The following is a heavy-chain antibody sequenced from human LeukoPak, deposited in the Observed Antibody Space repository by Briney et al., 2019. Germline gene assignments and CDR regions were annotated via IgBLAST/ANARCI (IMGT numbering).Heavy chain of an antibody. V-gene: IGHV4-59*07. CDR2: IYYSGST. CDR1: GGSISSYY. J-gene: IGHJ4*02. D-gene: IGHD6-6*01. Sequence: SDTLSLTCTLSGGSISSYYWSWIRQPPGKGREWLGYIYYSGSTNYNPSLKSRVTISVDTSKNQFSLKLSSVTAADTAVYYCARAQRVRQLVAVDYFDYWGQGTLVTVSS. CDR3: ARAQRVRQLVAVDYFDY.